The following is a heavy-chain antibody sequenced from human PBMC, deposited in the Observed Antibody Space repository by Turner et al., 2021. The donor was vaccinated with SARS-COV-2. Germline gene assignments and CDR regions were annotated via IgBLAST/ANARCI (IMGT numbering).Heavy chain of an antibody. CDR2: ISYDGSNK. D-gene: IGHD3-22*01. Sequence: QVQLVESGGGVVQPGRSLRLPCAASGFTFSTYAMHWVRQAPGKGLEWVAVISYDGSNKYYADSVKGRFTISRDNSKNTLYLQMNSLRAEDTAVYYCAREDYYDSSGSLDYWGQGTLVTVSS. V-gene: IGHV3-30-3*01. CDR3: AREDYYDSSGSLDY. CDR1: GFTFSTYA. J-gene: IGHJ4*02.